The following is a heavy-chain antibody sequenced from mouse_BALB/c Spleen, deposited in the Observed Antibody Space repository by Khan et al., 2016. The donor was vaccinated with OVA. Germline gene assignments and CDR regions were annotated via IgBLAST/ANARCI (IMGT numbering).Heavy chain of an antibody. V-gene: IGHV1S132*01. CDR2: IFPGTGTT. Sequence: QLQQPGAELVKPGASVKLSCKTSGYTFTSYWIQWVKQRPGQGLGWIGEIFPGTGTTYYNENFKGKATLTIDTSSSTAYMQLSSLTSEDSAVYFCARGYFGNYEFAYWGQGTLVTVSA. D-gene: IGHD2-1*01. J-gene: IGHJ3*01. CDR3: ARGYFGNYEFAY. CDR1: GYTFTSYW.